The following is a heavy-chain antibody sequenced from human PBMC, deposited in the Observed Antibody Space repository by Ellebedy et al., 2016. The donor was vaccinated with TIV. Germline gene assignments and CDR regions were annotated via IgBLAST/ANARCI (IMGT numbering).Heavy chain of an antibody. Sequence: SETLSLTCTVSGGSLTTTNYYWGWIRQPPGKGLEWIGSVSYTGSTYYNPSLKSRLSISLDTSTNQFSLNLTSVTAADTATYYCTKYYYDGSGLVWGQGTLATVSS. CDR2: VSYTGST. D-gene: IGHD3-22*01. CDR3: TKYYYDGSGLV. V-gene: IGHV4-39*07. J-gene: IGHJ4*02. CDR1: GGSLTTTNYY.